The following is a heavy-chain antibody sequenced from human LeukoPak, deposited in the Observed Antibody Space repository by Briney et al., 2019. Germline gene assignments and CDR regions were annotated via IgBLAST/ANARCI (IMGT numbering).Heavy chain of an antibody. V-gene: IGHV3-21*01. CDR2: ISSSSRFI. CDR1: GISFSNYS. CDR3: ARAVYCSGGGCFWYFDL. D-gene: IGHD2-15*01. J-gene: IGHJ2*01. Sequence: GGALRLSCAASGISFSNYSMNWVRQAPGKGLEWVSLISSSSRFIYYGDSVKGRFTISRDNAKKSLYLQMNSLRAEDTAVYYCARAVYCSGGGCFWYFDLWGRGTLVTVSS.